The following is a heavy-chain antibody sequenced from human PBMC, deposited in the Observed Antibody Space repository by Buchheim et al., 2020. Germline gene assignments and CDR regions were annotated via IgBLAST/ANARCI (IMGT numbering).Heavy chain of an antibody. D-gene: IGHD2-15*01. CDR2: ISLDGSVK. CDR3: ARDRGYCSGGSCTTNTYFDY. CDR1: GFTFSSFG. Sequence: QVQLVQSGGGVVQPGRSLRLSCVASGFTFSSFGMYWVRQAPGKGLEWLTFISLDGSVKFYAESVKGRFTIARDNSKNTLYLQMNSLRAEDTAVYYCARDRGYCSGGSCTTNTYFDYWGQGTL. V-gene: IGHV3-33*05. J-gene: IGHJ4*02.